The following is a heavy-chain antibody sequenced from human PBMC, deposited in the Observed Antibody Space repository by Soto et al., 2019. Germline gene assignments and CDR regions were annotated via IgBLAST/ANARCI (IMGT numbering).Heavy chain of an antibody. CDR2: IYYSGST. Sequence: SLTCTVSGGSISSGDYYWSWIRQPPGKGLEWIGYIYYSGSTYYNPSLKSRVTISVDTSKNQFSLKLSSVTAADTAVYYCARGSIRSRPSYYDSCGYAWGQGTLVTVSS. CDR1: GGSISSGDYY. V-gene: IGHV4-30-4*01. J-gene: IGHJ4*02. D-gene: IGHD3-22*01. CDR3: ARGSIRSRPSYYDSCGYA.